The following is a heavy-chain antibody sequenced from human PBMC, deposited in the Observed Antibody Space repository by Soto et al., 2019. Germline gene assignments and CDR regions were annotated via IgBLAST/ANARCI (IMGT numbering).Heavy chain of an antibody. CDR3: AKRRYCTSTRCYSFDY. J-gene: IGHJ4*01. CDR1: GFTFSSYG. CDR2: ISNSGSDT. D-gene: IGHD2-2*01. Sequence: PGGSLRLSCAASGFTFSSYGMNWVRQAPGKGLEWVSGISNSGSDTYYADSVKGRFTISRDNSKNSLYLQMNSLRVEDTAIYYCAKRRYCTSTRCYSFDYWGHGTLVTVSS. V-gene: IGHV3-23*01.